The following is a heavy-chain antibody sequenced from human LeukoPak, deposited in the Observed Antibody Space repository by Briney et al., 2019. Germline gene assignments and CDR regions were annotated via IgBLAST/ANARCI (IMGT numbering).Heavy chain of an antibody. CDR1: GFTFSSYE. Sequence: GGSLRLSCAASGFTFSSYEMNWVRQAPGKGLEWVSYISSSGSTTYYADSVKGRFAISRDNAKNSLYLQMNSLRAEDTAVYYCARESGYSYGCFDYWGQGTLVTVSS. V-gene: IGHV3-48*03. CDR3: ARESGYSYGCFDY. J-gene: IGHJ4*02. CDR2: ISSSGSTT. D-gene: IGHD5-18*01.